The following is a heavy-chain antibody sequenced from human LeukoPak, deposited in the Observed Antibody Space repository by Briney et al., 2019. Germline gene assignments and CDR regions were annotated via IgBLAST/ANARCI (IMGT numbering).Heavy chain of an antibody. Sequence: ASVKVSCKASGYTFTSYDINWVRQATGQGLEWMGWMNPNSGNTGYAQKFQGRATMTRNTSISTAYMELSSLRSEDTAVYYCARGFDSSGWYGGAWGQGTLVTVSS. CDR2: MNPNSGNT. V-gene: IGHV1-8*01. CDR1: GYTFTSYD. J-gene: IGHJ5*02. CDR3: ARGFDSSGWYGGA. D-gene: IGHD6-19*01.